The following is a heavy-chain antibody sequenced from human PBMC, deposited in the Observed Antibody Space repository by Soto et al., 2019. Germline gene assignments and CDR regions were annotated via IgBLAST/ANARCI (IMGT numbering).Heavy chain of an antibody. CDR1: GYTFTSYG. Sequence: AASVKVSCKASGYTFTSYGISWVRQAPGQGLEWMGWISAYNGNTNYAQKLQGRVTMTTDTSTSTAYMELRSLRSDDTAVYYCAIXPCITMVRGVIIDYWGRGTLVTVSA. D-gene: IGHD3-10*01. J-gene: IGHJ4*02. CDR3: AIXPCITMVRGVIIDY. CDR2: ISAYNGNT. V-gene: IGHV1-18*04.